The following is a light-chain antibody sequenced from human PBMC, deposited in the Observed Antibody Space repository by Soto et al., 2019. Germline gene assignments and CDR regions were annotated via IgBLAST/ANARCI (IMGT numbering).Light chain of an antibody. CDR3: QKRSRWPS. CDR1: QTVSSQ. J-gene: IGKJ1*01. Sequence: LLTQSPATLSLSPGESATLSCRASQTVSSQLAWYQQKPGQAPRLLIYDASKRATGVPGRFSGSGSGTDFTLTISRLGTYHFGVYYCQKRSRWPSFGQGNRVEIK. V-gene: IGKV3-11*01. CDR2: DAS.